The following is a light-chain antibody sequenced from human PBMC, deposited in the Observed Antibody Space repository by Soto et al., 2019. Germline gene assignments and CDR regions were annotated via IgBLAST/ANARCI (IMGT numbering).Light chain of an antibody. CDR1: HNVSSN. Sequence: SCMATHNVSSNLAWYQQKPGQPPRMLIYGASTRATGIPARFTGSGSGTEFTLTICSLQSEDFTVYYCQHYKNLLSPLGEGCKVAVK. CDR3: QHYKNLLSP. V-gene: IGKV3-15*01. J-gene: IGKJ1*01. CDR2: GAS.